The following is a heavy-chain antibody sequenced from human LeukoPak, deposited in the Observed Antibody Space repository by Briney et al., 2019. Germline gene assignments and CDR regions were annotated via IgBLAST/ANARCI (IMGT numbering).Heavy chain of an antibody. D-gene: IGHD7-27*01. CDR3: ARDQGLGRYAFDI. Sequence: ASVKVSCKASGYTFTGYYMHWVRQAPGQGLEWMGRINPNSGGTNYAQKFQGRVTMTRDTSISTAYMELSRLRSDDTAVYYCARDQGLGRYAFDIWGQGTMVTVSS. V-gene: IGHV1-2*06. CDR1: GYTFTGYY. CDR2: INPNSGGT. J-gene: IGHJ3*02.